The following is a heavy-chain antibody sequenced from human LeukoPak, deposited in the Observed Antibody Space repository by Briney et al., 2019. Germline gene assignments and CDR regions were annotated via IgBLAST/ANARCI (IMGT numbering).Heavy chain of an antibody. CDR3: ARDKDGAGNWFDP. J-gene: IGHJ5*02. CDR2: IYYSGST. Sequence: SETLSLTCTVSGGSISSYYWSWIRQPPGKGLEWIGYIYYSGSTNYSPSLKSRVTISVDTSKNQFSLKLSSVTAADTAVYYCARDKDGAGNWFDPWGQGTLVTVSS. V-gene: IGHV4-59*01. CDR1: GGSISSYY. D-gene: IGHD1-26*01.